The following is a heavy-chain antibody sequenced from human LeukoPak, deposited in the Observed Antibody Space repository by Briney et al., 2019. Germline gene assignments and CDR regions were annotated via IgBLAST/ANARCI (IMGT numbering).Heavy chain of an antibody. Sequence: PSETLSLTCTVSGGSINSYYWSWIRQPPGKGLEWIGYIYSNGRTNYNPSLESRVTMSVETSKNQSSLKLNSVTAADTAVYYCARDGFAMVRGVHIDYWGQGTLVTVSS. D-gene: IGHD3-10*01. CDR2: IYSNGRT. V-gene: IGHV4-59*01. J-gene: IGHJ4*02. CDR3: ARDGFAMVRGVHIDY. CDR1: GGSINSYY.